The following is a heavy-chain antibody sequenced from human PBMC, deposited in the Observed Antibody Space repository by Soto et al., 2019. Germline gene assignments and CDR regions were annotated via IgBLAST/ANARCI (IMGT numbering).Heavy chain of an antibody. Sequence: GGSLRLSCAASGFTFSSYAMHWVRQAPGKGLEWVAVISYDGSNKYYADSVKGRFTISRDTSKHQFSLKLSSVTAADTAVYFCGRAPAVAGIDYWGEGTLVTVSS. V-gene: IGHV3-30-3*01. J-gene: IGHJ4*02. CDR1: GFTFSSYA. CDR3: GRAPAVAGIDY. D-gene: IGHD6-19*01. CDR2: ISYDGSNK.